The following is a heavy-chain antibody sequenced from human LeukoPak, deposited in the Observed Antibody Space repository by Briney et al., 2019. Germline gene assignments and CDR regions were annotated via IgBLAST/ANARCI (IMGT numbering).Heavy chain of an antibody. CDR2: ISSSSSYI. J-gene: IGHJ4*02. D-gene: IGHD2-15*01. CDR1: GFTFSSYS. Sequence: PGGSLRLSRAASGFTFSSYSMNWVRQAPGKGLEWVSSISSSSSYIYYADSVKGRFTISRDNAKNSLYLQMNSLRAEDTAVYYCARDSLLPLRYCSGGSCYPSFDYWGQGTLVTVSS. CDR3: ARDSLLPLRYCSGGSCYPSFDY. V-gene: IGHV3-21*01.